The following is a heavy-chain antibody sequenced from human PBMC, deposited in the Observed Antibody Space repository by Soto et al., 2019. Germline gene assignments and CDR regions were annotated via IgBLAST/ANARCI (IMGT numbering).Heavy chain of an antibody. CDR1: GGSISSYY. D-gene: IGHD1-1*01. J-gene: IGHJ3*02. Sequence: ASETLSLTCTVSGGSISSYYWSWIRQPPGKGLEWIGYIYYSGSTNYNPSLKSRVTISVDTSKNQFSLKMSSVTAADTAVYYCARVELWTATTVVDAFDIWGPGTMVTVSS. V-gene: IGHV4-59*12. CDR3: ARVELWTATTVVDAFDI. CDR2: IYYSGST.